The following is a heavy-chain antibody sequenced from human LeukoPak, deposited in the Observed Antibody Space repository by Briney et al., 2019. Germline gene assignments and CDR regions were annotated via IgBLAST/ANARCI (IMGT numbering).Heavy chain of an antibody. J-gene: IGHJ3*02. CDR2: IYSDNT. CDR1: GFTVSSNS. V-gene: IGHV3-53*01. CDR3: AKDPHYSDTGAFDI. D-gene: IGHD3-22*01. Sequence: GGSLRLSCTVSGFTVSSNSMSWVRQAPGKGLEWVSFIYSDNTHYSDSVKGRFTISRDNSKNTLYLQMDSLRAADTAVYYCAKDPHYSDTGAFDIWGQGTLVTVSS.